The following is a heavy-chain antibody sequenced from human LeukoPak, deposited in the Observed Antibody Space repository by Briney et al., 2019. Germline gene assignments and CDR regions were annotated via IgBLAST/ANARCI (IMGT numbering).Heavy chain of an antibody. CDR2: ISRTGTSI. J-gene: IGHJ1*01. D-gene: IGHD1-14*01. CDR3: ARTTVAGTIQY. Sequence: PGGSLRHSCAASGFTFSTFSMAWVRQAPGKGLEWVSYISRTGTSIHYADSMRGRFTISRDNTKSSLYLQMNNLRVEDTALYFCARTTVAGTIQYWGQGTLVIVSS. V-gene: IGHV3-21*01. CDR1: GFTFSTFS.